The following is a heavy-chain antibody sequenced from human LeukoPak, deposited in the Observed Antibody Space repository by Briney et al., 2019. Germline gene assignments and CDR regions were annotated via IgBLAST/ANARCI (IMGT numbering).Heavy chain of an antibody. Sequence: GGSLRLSCATSGFTFSAYGMNWVRQAPGKGLEWVAFIRYDGSNKYYAESVKGRFTISRDDSKNTLYLQMNSLRAEDTALYYCAKDFYALGDRYYFDYWGQGTLVTVSS. V-gene: IGHV3-30*02. CDR2: IRYDGSNK. D-gene: IGHD3-16*01. J-gene: IGHJ4*02. CDR3: AKDFYALGDRYYFDY. CDR1: GFTFSAYG.